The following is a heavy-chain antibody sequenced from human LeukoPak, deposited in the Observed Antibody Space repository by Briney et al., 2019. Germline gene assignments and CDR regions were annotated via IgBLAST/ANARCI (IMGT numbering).Heavy chain of an antibody. CDR2: IYHSGGT. CDR3: AVATSGAWIDY. V-gene: IGHV4-38-2*02. D-gene: IGHD6-13*01. J-gene: IGHJ4*02. Sequence: SETLSLTCTVSGYSISSDYYWGWIRQPPGKGLEWIGNIYHSGGTYYNPSLKSRVTISVDTSKNQFSLRLSSVTAADTAVYYCAVATSGAWIDYWGQGTLVTVSS. CDR1: GYSISSDYY.